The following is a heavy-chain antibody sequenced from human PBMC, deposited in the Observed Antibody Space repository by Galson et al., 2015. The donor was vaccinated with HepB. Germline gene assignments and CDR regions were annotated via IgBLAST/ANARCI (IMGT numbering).Heavy chain of an antibody. CDR2: IYYSGST. D-gene: IGHD6-6*01. J-gene: IGHJ4*02. V-gene: IGHV4-30-4*08. CDR1: GGSISSYY. CDR3: ARWSSSSGTFDY. Sequence: TLSLTCTVSGGSISSYYWSWIRQPPGKGLEWIGYIYYSGSTYYNPSLKSRVTISVDTSKNQFSLKLSSVTAADTAVYYCARWSSSSGTFDYWGQGTLVTVSS.